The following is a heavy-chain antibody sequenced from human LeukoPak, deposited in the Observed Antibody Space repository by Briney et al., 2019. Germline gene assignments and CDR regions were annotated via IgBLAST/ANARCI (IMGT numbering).Heavy chain of an antibody. CDR1: GGTFSSYA. V-gene: IGHV1-69*05. CDR2: IIPIFGTP. Sequence: GASVKVSCKGSGGTFSSYAISWVRQAPGQGLEWMGGIIPIFGTPNYAQKFQGRVTITTDESTSTAYMELSSLRSEDTAVYYRASSGWSSSQYYFDYWGQGTLVTVSS. D-gene: IGHD6-19*01. CDR3: ASSGWSSSQYYFDY. J-gene: IGHJ4*02.